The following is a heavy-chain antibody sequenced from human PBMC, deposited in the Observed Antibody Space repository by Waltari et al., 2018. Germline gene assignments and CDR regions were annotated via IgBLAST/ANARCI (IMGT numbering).Heavy chain of an antibody. J-gene: IGHJ5*02. Sequence: EVQLVESGGGLVQPGGSLRLSCAASGFPLSSQDMILVRQGPGKGLEWVSDLSFNGIKTYYADPVKGSFTSSRDNSKNALYLQMNSLRAEDTAVYYCAKVNWNTNDQSWGQGTLVTVSS. V-gene: IGHV3-23*04. CDR2: LSFNGIKT. CDR3: AKVNWNTNDQS. D-gene: IGHD1-20*01. CDR1: GFPLSSQD.